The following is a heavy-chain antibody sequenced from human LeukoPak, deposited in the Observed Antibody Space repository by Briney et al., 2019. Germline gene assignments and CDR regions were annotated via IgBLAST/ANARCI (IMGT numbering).Heavy chain of an antibody. CDR1: GFIFTSYT. CDR2: ISGSGDTT. D-gene: IGHD1-7*01. J-gene: IGHJ3*02. V-gene: IGHV3-21*01. Sequence: GGSLRLSCAASGFIFTSYTMTWVRQAPGKGLEWVAAISGSGDTTSYADSVKGRFTISRENARNSLYLQMNSLRAEDTAVYYCARGGTGATRDDTFDIWGQGTMVTVSS. CDR3: ARGGTGATRDDTFDI.